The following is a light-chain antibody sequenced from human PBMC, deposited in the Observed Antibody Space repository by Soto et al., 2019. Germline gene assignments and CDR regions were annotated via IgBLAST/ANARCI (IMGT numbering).Light chain of an antibody. Sequence: EIVLTQSPGTLSLSPGERATLSCRASQSVSSSYLAWYQQKPGQAPRLLIYGASSRATGIPDRFSGSGSGTDFTLTISRLEPEDFAVYYCQQYGSSLTWTCGQGTKGDIK. CDR3: QQYGSSLTWT. J-gene: IGKJ1*01. CDR1: QSVSSSY. V-gene: IGKV3-20*01. CDR2: GAS.